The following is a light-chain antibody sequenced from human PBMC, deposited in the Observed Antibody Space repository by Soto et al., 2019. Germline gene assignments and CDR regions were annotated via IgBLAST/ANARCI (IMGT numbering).Light chain of an antibody. Sequence: QSVLTQPASVSGSPGQSITISCTGTSSDVGGYDYVSWYQLHPGKAPKLMVFEVSNRPSGVSYRFSGSKSGNTASLTISGLQAEDEADYFCNSYTNSSAVVFGGGTRSPS. CDR3: NSYTNSSAVV. CDR2: EVS. J-gene: IGLJ2*01. V-gene: IGLV2-14*01. CDR1: SSDVGGYDY.